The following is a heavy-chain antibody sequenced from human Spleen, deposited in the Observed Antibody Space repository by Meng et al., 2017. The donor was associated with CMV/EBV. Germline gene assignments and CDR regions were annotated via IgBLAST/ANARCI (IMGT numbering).Heavy chain of an antibody. Sequence: CASSGFTFSNSAMGWVRRAPGKGLEWVSGISGSGGSTYYADSVKGRFTISRDNSKNTLYVQMNSLRVEDTAVYYCAKSLDGGSYLDYWGQGTLVTVSS. D-gene: IGHD3-16*01. J-gene: IGHJ4*02. CDR3: AKSLDGGSYLDY. CDR2: ISGSGGST. CDR1: GFTFSNSA. V-gene: IGHV3-23*01.